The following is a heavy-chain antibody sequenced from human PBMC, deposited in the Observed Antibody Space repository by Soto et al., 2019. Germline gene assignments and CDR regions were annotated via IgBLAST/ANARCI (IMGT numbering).Heavy chain of an antibody. CDR1: GGSISSSNW. J-gene: IGHJ4*02. D-gene: IGHD5-12*01. CDR2: IYYSGST. V-gene: IGHV4-31*11. CDR3: ARGERGYSGYGFDY. Sequence: SETLSLTCAVSGGSISSSNWWSWIRQHPGKGLEWIGYIYYSGSTYYNPSLKSRVTISVDTSKNQFSLKLSSVTAADTAVYYCARGERGYSGYGFDYWGQGTLVTVSS.